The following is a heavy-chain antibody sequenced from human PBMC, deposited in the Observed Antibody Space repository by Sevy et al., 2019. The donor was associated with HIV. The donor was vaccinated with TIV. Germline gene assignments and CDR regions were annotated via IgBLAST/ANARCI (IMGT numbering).Heavy chain of an antibody. V-gene: IGHV3-30*18. CDR2: ISYHGRDK. CDR1: GISFTTSG. J-gene: IGHJ6*02. D-gene: IGHD3-9*01. CDR3: AKDFTGYNGMDV. Sequence: GGSLRLSCIVSGISFTTSGMHWVRQAPGKGLEWVAVISYHGRDKFYPESVKGRSTISRHNSKNMLYLQMNSLRAEDTGVYYCAKDFTGYNGMDVWGQRTMVTVSS.